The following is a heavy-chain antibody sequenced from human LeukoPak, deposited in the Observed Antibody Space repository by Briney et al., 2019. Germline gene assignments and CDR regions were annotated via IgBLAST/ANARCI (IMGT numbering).Heavy chain of an antibody. D-gene: IGHD3-10*01. Sequence: PGGSLRLSCAASGFTFSTYVMTWLRRSPGKGLEWVARISGTGYTTYYADSVKGRFTISRDNSKNTLFLQMNSLRAEDTALYYCVRGGWFDYWGQGALVIVSS. CDR3: VRGGWFDY. V-gene: IGHV3-23*01. J-gene: IGHJ5*01. CDR2: ISGTGYTT. CDR1: GFTFSTYV.